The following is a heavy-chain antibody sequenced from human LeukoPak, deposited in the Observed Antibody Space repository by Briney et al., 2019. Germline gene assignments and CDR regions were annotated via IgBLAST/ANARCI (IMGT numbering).Heavy chain of an antibody. V-gene: IGHV3-33*06. CDR2: IWYDGSKK. J-gene: IGHJ4*02. CDR1: GFTFSNHG. D-gene: IGHD4-17*01. CDR3: AKMDRAVTTFFSYYFDY. Sequence: PGGSLRLSCAASGFTFSNHGFHWVRQAPGKGLEWVAVIWYDGSKKFYADSVKGRFAISRDDSKNTLCLQMNSLRAEDTAVYYCAKMDRAVTTFFSYYFDYWGQGTLVTVSS.